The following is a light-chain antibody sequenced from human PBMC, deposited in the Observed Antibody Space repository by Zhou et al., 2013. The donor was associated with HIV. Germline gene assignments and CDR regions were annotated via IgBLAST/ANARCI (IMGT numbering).Light chain of an antibody. CDR1: QGISNS. V-gene: IGKV1-NL1*01. J-gene: IGKJ4*01. Sequence: DIQMAQSPSSLSASVGDRVTITCRASQGISNSLAWYQQKPGKAPKLLLYDASRLESGVPSRFSGSGFGPDYTLTISSLQPEDFATYHCQQYFSSPPTFGGGTRVEI. CDR2: DAS. CDR3: QQYFSSPPT.